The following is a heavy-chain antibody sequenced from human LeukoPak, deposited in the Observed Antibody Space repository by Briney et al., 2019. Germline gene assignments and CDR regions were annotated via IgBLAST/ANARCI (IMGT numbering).Heavy chain of an antibody. CDR2: ISTSSDQR. V-gene: IGHV1-18*01. J-gene: IGHJ4*02. D-gene: IGHD6-25*01. Sequence: EASVKVSCKASGYTFTSFGIAWVRQAPGQGLEWVGWISTSSDQRRYAHMLQDRVTMTTDTSTSTAYMELRSLRSDDAGVYHCARDTNWQRDYWGQGTLVTVSS. CDR3: ARDTNWQRDY. CDR1: GYTFTSFG.